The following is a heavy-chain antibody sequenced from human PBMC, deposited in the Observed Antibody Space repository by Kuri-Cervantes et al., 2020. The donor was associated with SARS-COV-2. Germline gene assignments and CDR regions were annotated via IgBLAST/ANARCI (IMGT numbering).Heavy chain of an antibody. Sequence: GSLRLSCSVSGGSITHYYWTWIRQPAGEGLEWIGRIYTSGSTNYNPSLRSRVTMSVDTSKKQISLKLSSVTAADTAVYYCARGSGYSDYWGQGTLVTVSS. CDR2: IYTSGST. V-gene: IGHV4-4*07. CDR3: ARGSGYSDY. CDR1: GGSITHYY. D-gene: IGHD3-22*01. J-gene: IGHJ4*02.